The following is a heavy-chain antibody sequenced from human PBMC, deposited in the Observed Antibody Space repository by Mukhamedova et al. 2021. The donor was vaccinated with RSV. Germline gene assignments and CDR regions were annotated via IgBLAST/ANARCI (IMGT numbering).Heavy chain of an antibody. D-gene: IGHD2-2*01. Sequence: GLEWVSAITGSGDNTYYADSVQGRFTVSRDNSKNTLYLQMNSLRAEDTAVYYCVKDRTVVPAAYWYFDLWGRGALGTVAS. V-gene: IGHV3-23*01. J-gene: IGHJ2*01. CDR2: ITGSGDNT. CDR3: VKDRTVVPAAYWYFDL.